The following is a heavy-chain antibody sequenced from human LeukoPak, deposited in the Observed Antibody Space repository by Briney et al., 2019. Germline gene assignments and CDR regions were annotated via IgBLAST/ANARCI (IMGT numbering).Heavy chain of an antibody. CDR3: AREDDDYGAQYYFDY. D-gene: IGHD4-17*01. V-gene: IGHV1-69*04. Sequence: GASVKVSCKASGGTFSSYTISWVRQAPGQGLEWMGRIIPILGIANYAQKFQGRVTITADKSTSTAYMELSSLRSEDTAVYYCAREDDDYGAQYYFDYWGQGTLVTVSS. CDR1: GGTFSSYT. J-gene: IGHJ4*02. CDR2: IIPILGIA.